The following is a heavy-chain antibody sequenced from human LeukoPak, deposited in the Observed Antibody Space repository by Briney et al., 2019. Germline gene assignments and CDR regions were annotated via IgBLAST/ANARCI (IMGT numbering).Heavy chain of an antibody. Sequence: SETLSLTCTVSGGSISSYYWSWIRQPPGKGLEWIGYIYYSGSTNYNPSLKSRVTISVDTSKNQFSLKLSSVTAADTAVYYCARDRADRGGVYYDSSGYYENWGQGTLVTVSS. CDR2: IYYSGST. CDR1: GGSISSYY. CDR3: ARDRADRGGVYYDSSGYYEN. V-gene: IGHV4-59*01. J-gene: IGHJ4*02. D-gene: IGHD3-22*01.